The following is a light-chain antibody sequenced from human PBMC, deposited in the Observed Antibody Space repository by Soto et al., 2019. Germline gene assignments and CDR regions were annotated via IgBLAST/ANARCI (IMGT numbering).Light chain of an antibody. CDR3: SSYTTRGTPV. Sequence: QSALTQPASVSGSPGQTITISCTGTSSDVGGYNYLSWYQQHPGKAPKVMIYEVSNRPSGVSNRFSGSKSGNTASLTISGLQAEDEAAYFCSSYTTRGTPVFGGGTKLTVL. J-gene: IGLJ3*02. CDR1: SSDVGGYNY. CDR2: EVS. V-gene: IGLV2-14*01.